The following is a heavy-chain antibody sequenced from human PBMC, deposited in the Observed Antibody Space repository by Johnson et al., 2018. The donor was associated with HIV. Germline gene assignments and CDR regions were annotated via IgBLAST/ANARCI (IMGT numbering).Heavy chain of an antibody. Sequence: QVQLVESGGGLVKPGGSLRLSCVASRLTLSDSYMSWIRQAPGKGLEGVSYISGSGNALYYADSVHGRFTISRDNSKNTLYLQMNSLRAEDTAVYYCARSIVVVTYHDAFDIWGQGTMVTVSS. J-gene: IGHJ3*02. CDR2: ISGSGNAL. V-gene: IGHV3-11*04. CDR1: RLTLSDSY. D-gene: IGHD3-22*01. CDR3: ARSIVVVTYHDAFDI.